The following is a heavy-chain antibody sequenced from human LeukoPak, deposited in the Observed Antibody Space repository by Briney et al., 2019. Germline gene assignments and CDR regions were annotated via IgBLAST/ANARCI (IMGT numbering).Heavy chain of an antibody. CDR3: ARGTFWSGYYHDY. V-gene: IGHV4-59*01. CDR2: IYYSGST. D-gene: IGHD3-3*01. J-gene: IGHJ4*02. Sequence: SETLSLTCTVSGCTITTYYWNWIRQPPGKGLEYMGFIYYSGSTNYNPSLKNRLITSLNTSNTEFSLKLSYVTAADTTVYYCARGTFWSGYYHDYWGQGTLVTVSS. CDR1: GCTITTYY.